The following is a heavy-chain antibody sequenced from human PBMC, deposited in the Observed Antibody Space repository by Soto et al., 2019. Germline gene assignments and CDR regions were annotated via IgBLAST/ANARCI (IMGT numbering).Heavy chain of an antibody. CDR2: IYYSGST. D-gene: IGHD5-18*01. CDR1: GGSISSSSYY. CDR3: ARDQNSHDTRYSYDGMDV. Sequence: SETLSLTCTVSGGSISSSSYYWGWIRQPPGKGLEWIGSIYYSGSTYYNPSLKSRVTISVDTSKNQFSLKLSSVTAEDTAVYYCARDQNSHDTRYSYDGMDVWGQGTTVTVS. V-gene: IGHV4-39*02. J-gene: IGHJ6*02.